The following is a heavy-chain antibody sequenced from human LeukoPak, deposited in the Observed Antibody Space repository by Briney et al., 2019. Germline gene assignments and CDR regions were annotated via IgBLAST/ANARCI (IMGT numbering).Heavy chain of an antibody. D-gene: IGHD2-15*01. CDR2: ISSTGGTT. J-gene: IGHJ6*03. V-gene: IGHV3-23*01. CDR3: AKNGDRGAYCTGGTCYPYFYYYIDV. CDR1: GITFSSYG. Sequence: GGSLRLSCAASGITFSSYGMSWVRQAPGKGLEWVSSISSTGGTTYYADSVKGRFTISRDNSKNTLYLQMNSLRAEDTAIYYCAKNGDRGAYCTGGTCYPYFYYYIDVWGKGTTVTI.